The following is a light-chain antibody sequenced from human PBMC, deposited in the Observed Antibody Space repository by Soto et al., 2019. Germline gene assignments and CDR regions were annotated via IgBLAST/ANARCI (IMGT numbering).Light chain of an antibody. V-gene: IGLV2-14*01. CDR2: EVS. CDR1: NSDVGGYNY. Sequence: QSALTQPASMSGSPGQSITISCTGTNSDVGGYNYVSWYQQHPGKAPKLMIYEVSNRPSGVSNRFSGSKSGNTASLTISGLQAEDEADYYCSSYTSSSTPHVFGTGTKVTVL. J-gene: IGLJ1*01. CDR3: SSYTSSSTPHV.